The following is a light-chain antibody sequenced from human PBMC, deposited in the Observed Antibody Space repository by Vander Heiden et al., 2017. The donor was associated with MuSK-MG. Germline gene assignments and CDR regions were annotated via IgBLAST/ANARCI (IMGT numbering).Light chain of an antibody. CDR1: QSVSSK. CDR2: GAS. V-gene: IGKV3-15*01. J-gene: IGKJ1*01. CDR3: QQDNTSWT. Sequence: EIVMTQSPATLSVSPGERATLSCRDSQSVSSKLAWYQQRPGQAPRLLIYGASNRANGIPDRFSGSGYGKEFTLTSSSRQYEDFAVYYGQQDNTSWTFGQGTKVEIK.